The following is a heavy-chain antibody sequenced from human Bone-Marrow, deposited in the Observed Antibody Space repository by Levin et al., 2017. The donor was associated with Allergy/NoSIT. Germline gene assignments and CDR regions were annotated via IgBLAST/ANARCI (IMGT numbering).Heavy chain of an antibody. J-gene: IGHJ4*02. Sequence: GGSLRLSCAASGFTFSSYWMSWVRQAPGKGLEWVANIKQDGSEKYYVDSVKGRFTISRDNAKNSLYLQMNSLRAEDTAVYYCARINIAARPCYFDYWGQGTLVTVSS. CDR2: IKQDGSEK. D-gene: IGHD6-6*01. CDR3: ARINIAARPCYFDY. V-gene: IGHV3-7*01. CDR1: GFTFSSYW.